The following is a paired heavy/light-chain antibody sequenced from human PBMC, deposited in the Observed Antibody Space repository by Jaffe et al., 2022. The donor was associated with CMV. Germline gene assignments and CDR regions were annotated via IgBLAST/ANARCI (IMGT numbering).Light chain of an antibody. Sequence: EIVMTQSPVSLPVTPGETASMSCRSSQSLLHSNGNNYLDWFLQKPGKSPQLLIYLGSNRAPGVPDRFSGSGSGTDFTLQIGRVGAEDVGVYYCMQALQSPITFGQGTRLEI. CDR2: LGS. V-gene: IGKV2-28*01. CDR1: QSLLHSNGNNY. J-gene: IGKJ5*01. CDR3: MQALQSPIT.
Heavy chain of an antibody. CDR1: GFIFGTYS. J-gene: IGHJ4*02. CDR3: VKDMKPDFRYDFDY. CDR2: IDGSGSIT. D-gene: IGHD2-2*01. Sequence: EVQLLESGGGSVQPGGSLRLSCATSGFIFGTYSMNWVRQAPGKGLEWVSIIDGSGSITIYADSVKGRFTISRDNSKNTLYLQMDSLRAEDTAVYYCVKDMKPDFRYDFDYWGQGTLVTVSS. V-gene: IGHV3-23*03.